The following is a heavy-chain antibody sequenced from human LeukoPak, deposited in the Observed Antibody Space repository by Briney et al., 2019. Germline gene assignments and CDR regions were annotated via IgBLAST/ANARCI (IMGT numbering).Heavy chain of an antibody. CDR1: GGSVSSHF. D-gene: IGHD4/OR15-4a*01. CDR2: IYNSGIT. Sequence: PSETLSLTCTVSGGSVSSHFWSWIRQPPGKGLEWIGYIYNSGITNYNPSLKSRVTMSVDTSKNQFSLMLRSVTAADTAVYYCARDHLPAGAPGYYMDVWGKRTTVTVSS. CDR3: ARDHLPAGAPGYYMDV. J-gene: IGHJ6*03. V-gene: IGHV4-59*02.